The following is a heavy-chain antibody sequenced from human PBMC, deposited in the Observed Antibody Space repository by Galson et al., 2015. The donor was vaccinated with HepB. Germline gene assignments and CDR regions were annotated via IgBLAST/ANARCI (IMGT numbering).Heavy chain of an antibody. J-gene: IGHJ3*02. CDR1: GFTVSRNY. V-gene: IGHV3-53*01. Sequence: SLRLSCAASGFTVSRNYMSWVRQAPGKGLEWVSVIYSGGSTYYADSAKGRFTISRDNSKNTLYLQMNSLRAEDTAVYYCARDLLISEGAFDIWGQGTMVTVSS. CDR3: ARDLLISEGAFDI. CDR2: IYSGGST.